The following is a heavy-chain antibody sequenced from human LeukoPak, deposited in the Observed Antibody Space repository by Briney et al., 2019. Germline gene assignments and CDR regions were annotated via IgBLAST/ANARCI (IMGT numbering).Heavy chain of an antibody. CDR2: ISWDGGST. D-gene: IGHD2-2*01. V-gene: IGHV3-43D*03. J-gene: IGHJ6*03. Sequence: GGSLRLSCAASGFTFDDYAMHWVRQAPGKGLEWVSLISWDGGSTYYADSVKGRFTISRDNSKNSLYLQMNSLRAEDTALYYCAKSGILCSSTSCYEDYMDVWGKGTTVTVSS. CDR1: GFTFDDYA. CDR3: AKSGILCSSTSCYEDYMDV.